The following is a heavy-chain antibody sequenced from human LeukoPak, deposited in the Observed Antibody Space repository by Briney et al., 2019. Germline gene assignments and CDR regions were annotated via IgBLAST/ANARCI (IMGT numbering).Heavy chain of an antibody. CDR2: IYHSGNT. CDR3: ARAVVTSPRSAFDI. Sequence: PSETLSLTCTVSGYSISSGYSWGWIRQPPGKGLEWIGSIYHSGNTYYNPSLKRRVTISVDTSKNQFSLNLSSVTAADTAVYYCARAVVTSPRSAFDIWGQGTMVTVSS. CDR1: GYSISSGYS. D-gene: IGHD4-23*01. J-gene: IGHJ3*02. V-gene: IGHV4-38-2*02.